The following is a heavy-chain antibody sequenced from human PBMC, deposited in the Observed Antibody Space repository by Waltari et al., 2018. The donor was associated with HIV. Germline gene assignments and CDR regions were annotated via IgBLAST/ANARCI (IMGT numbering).Heavy chain of an antibody. CDR3: ARDGGVVVPSDY. CDR2: INPSGGST. CDR1: GYTFTRYY. V-gene: IGHV1-46*01. Sequence: QMQLVQSGAEVKKPGASVKVSCKASGYTFTRYYMHWVRQAPGQGLEWMGIINPSGGSTSYAQKFQGRVTLTRDTSTSTVYMELSSLRSEDTAVYYCARDGGVVVPSDYWGQGTLVTVSS. J-gene: IGHJ4*02. D-gene: IGHD2-2*01.